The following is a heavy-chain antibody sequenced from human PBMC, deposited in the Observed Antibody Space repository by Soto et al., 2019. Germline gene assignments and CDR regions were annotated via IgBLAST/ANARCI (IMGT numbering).Heavy chain of an antibody. V-gene: IGHV3-33*01. D-gene: IGHD6-6*01. CDR1: GFTFSSYG. J-gene: IGHJ4*02. CDR3: ARASFSSSAPLGY. CDR2: IWYDGSNK. Sequence: QVQLVESGGGVVQPGRSLRLSCAASGFTFSSYGMHWVRQAPGKGLEWVAVIWYDGSNKYYADSVKGRFTISRDNSKNTLYPQMNSLRAEDTAVYYCARASFSSSAPLGYWGQGTLVTVSS.